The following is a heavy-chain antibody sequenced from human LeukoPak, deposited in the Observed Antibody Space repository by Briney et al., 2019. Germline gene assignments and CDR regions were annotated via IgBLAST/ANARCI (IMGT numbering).Heavy chain of an antibody. J-gene: IGHJ4*02. CDR2: VSYDGNNK. CDR3: ARVDGGDIVVVPAAADY. Sequence: GGSLRLSCAASGLTLSKYGIHWVRQAPGKGLEWVAVVSYDGNNKNYIESLKGRFIISRDNYNSTVYLQMNSLRAEDTAVYYCARVDGGDIVVVPAAADYWGQGTLVTVSS. CDR1: GLTLSKYG. V-gene: IGHV3-30*03. D-gene: IGHD2-2*01.